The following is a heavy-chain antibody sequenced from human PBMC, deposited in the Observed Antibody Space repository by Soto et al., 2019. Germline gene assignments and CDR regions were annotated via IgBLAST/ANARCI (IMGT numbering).Heavy chain of an antibody. D-gene: IGHD5-12*01. Sequence: GASVKVSCKTSGFLFSPSAVHWVRQSRGQHLEWIAWIVVGSGDTNYAHSFQDRVTITRDMSTNTAYMKLSSLRSDDTAIYYCAPTRLSGFSLWGQGTMVTVSS. CDR3: APTRLSGFSL. V-gene: IGHV1-58*01. CDR2: IVVGSGDT. J-gene: IGHJ3*01. CDR1: GFLFSPSA.